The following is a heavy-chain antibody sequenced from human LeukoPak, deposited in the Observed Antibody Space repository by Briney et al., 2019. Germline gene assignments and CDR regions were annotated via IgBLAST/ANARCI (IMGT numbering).Heavy chain of an antibody. CDR2: IYHSGST. Sequence: SQTLSLTCAVSGGSISSGGYSWSWIRQPPGKGLEWIGYIYHSGSTYYNPSLKSRVTISVDRSKNQFSLKLSSVTAADTAVYYCARSRPDYGGNSGGAFDIWGQGTMVTVSS. J-gene: IGHJ3*02. D-gene: IGHD4-23*01. CDR1: GGSISSGGYS. V-gene: IGHV4-30-2*01. CDR3: ARSRPDYGGNSGGAFDI.